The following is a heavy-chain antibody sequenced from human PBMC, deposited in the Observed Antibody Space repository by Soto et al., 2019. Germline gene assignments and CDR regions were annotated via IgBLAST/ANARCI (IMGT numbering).Heavy chain of an antibody. J-gene: IGHJ4*02. CDR2: IYYSGST. CDR1: GGSISSYY. V-gene: IGHV4-59*01. Sequence: SETLSLTCTVSGGSISSYYWSWIRQPPGKGLEWIGYIYYSGSTIYNPSLKSRVTISVDTSKNHFSLKLSSVTAADTAVYYCARGEVVTAIFDYWGQGTLVTVS. D-gene: IGHD2-21*02. CDR3: ARGEVVTAIFDY.